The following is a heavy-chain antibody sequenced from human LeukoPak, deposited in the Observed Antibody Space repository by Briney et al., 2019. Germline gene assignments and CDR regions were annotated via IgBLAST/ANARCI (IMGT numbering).Heavy chain of an antibody. Sequence: SETLSLTCTVSGDSISRGYYWVWIRQPPGKGLEWIGYIHSSGNTYYNPSLQNRLIISRDTTEDPLSLTLTSVTAADTAVYFCASSYGSGWLDSWGQGTQVTVSS. J-gene: IGHJ5*01. V-gene: IGHV4-31*03. CDR2: IHSSGNT. CDR1: GDSISRGYY. D-gene: IGHD3-16*01. CDR3: ASSYGSGWLDS.